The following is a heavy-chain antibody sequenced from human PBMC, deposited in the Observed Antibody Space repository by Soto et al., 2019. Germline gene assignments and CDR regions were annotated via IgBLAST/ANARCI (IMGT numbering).Heavy chain of an antibody. CDR3: TRRDCSSGSCYSDFDY. CDR1: GYTFTNYG. Sequence: GASVKVSCKASGYTFTNYGLSWVRQAPGQGLEWMGRISPYNGYTNYAQKLQGRVTMTTDTSTSTAYMELRSLKTEDTAVYYCTRRDCSSGSCYSDFDYWGQGALVTVSS. CDR2: ISPYNGYT. V-gene: IGHV1-18*01. J-gene: IGHJ4*02. D-gene: IGHD2-15*01.